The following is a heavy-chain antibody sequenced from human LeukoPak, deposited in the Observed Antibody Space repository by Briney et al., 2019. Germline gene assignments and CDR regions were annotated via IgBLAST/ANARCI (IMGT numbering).Heavy chain of an antibody. V-gene: IGHV1-18*01. CDR3: AHILTGYYMDY. J-gene: IGHJ4*02. CDR2: ISAYNGNT. CDR1: GYTFNSYG. D-gene: IGHD3-9*01. Sequence: WASVKVSCKASGYTFNSYGFSWVRQAPGQGLEWMGWISAYNGNTNYAQKLQGRVTMTTDTSTTTAYMELGSLSSDDTAVHYCAHILTGYYMDYWGQGTLVTVSS.